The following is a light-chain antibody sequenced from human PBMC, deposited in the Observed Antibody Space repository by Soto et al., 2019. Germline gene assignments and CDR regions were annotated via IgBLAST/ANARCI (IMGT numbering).Light chain of an antibody. CDR3: QQYNNWPPWT. Sequence: EIVLTQSPGTLSLSPVERATLSCRASQSVSSSYLAWYQQKPGQAPRLLIYGASSRATGIPDRFSGSGSGTDFTLTISRLEPEDFAVYYCQQYNNWPPWTFGQGTKGDIK. CDR1: QSVSSSY. CDR2: GAS. V-gene: IGKV3-20*01. J-gene: IGKJ1*01.